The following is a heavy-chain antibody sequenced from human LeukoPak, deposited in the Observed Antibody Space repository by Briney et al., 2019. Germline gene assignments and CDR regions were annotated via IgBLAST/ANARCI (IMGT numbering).Heavy chain of an antibody. D-gene: IGHD3-3*01. V-gene: IGHV1-18*01. CDR2: ISAYNGDT. J-gene: IGHJ3*02. CDR1: GYSFTSFG. Sequence: ASVKVSCKASGYSFTSFGFTWVRQAPGQGLEWLGWISAYNGDTNYAQKLQGRVTMTTDTSTSTAYMELRSLRSGDTAVYYCARDADRFLEWLLFDAFDIWGQGTMVTVSS. CDR3: ARDADRFLEWLLFDAFDI.